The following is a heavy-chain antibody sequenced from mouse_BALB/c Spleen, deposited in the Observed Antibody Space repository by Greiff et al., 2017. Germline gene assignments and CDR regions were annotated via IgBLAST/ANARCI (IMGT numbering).Heavy chain of an antibody. D-gene: IGHD1-1*01. J-gene: IGHJ1*01. CDR1: GFNIKDTY. CDR3: ARERGSSHWYFDV. Sequence: EVKLQESGAELVKPGASVKLSCTASGFNIKDTYMHWVKQRPEQGLEWIGRIDPANGNTKYDPKFQGKATITAATSSNTAYLQLSSLTSEDTAVYYCARERGSSHWYFDVWGAGTTVTVSS. V-gene: IGHV14-3*02. CDR2: IDPANGNT.